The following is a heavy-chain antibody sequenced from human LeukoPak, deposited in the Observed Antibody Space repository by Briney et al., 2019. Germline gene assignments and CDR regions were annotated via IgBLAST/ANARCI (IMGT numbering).Heavy chain of an antibody. V-gene: IGHV1-69*13. CDR2: IIPIFGTA. Sequence: GASVKVSCKASGGTFSSYAISWVRQAPGQGLEWMGGIIPIFGTANYAQKFQGRVTITADESTSTAYMELSSLRSEDTAVYYCAAGGPEGLIAAARYYYYYGMDVWGTGTTVTVSS. CDR3: AAGGPEGLIAAARYYYYYGMDV. D-gene: IGHD6-13*01. CDR1: GGTFSSYA. J-gene: IGHJ6*04.